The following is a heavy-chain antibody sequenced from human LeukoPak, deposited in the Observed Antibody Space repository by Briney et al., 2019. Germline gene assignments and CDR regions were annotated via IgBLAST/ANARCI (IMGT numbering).Heavy chain of an antibody. J-gene: IGHJ4*02. CDR2: ISGSGGST. V-gene: IGHV3-23*01. D-gene: IGHD4-17*01. Sequence: GGSLRLSCAASGFTFSSYAMSWVRQAPGKGLEWVSAISGSGGSTYYADSVKGRFTISRDNSKNTLYLQMNSLVAKDTGVYYCAKGQRFYGEYYFDYWGQGTLVTVSS. CDR1: GFTFSSYA. CDR3: AKGQRFYGEYYFDY.